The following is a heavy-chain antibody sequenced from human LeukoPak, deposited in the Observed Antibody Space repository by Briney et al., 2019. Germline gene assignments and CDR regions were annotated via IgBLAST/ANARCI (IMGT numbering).Heavy chain of an antibody. CDR2: ISGSGGST. CDR3: ARDLISGYFDY. Sequence: PGGSLRLSCAASGFTFSSYAMSWVRQAPGKGLEWVSAISGSGGSTYYADSVKGRFTISRDNAKNSLYLQMNSLRAEDTAVYYCARDLISGYFDYWGQGTLITVSS. J-gene: IGHJ4*02. CDR1: GFTFSSYA. V-gene: IGHV3-23*01.